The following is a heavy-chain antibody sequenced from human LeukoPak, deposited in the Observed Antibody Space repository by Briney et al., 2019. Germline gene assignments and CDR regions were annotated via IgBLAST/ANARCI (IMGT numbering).Heavy chain of an antibody. D-gene: IGHD3-10*01. Sequence: GASVKVSCKASGYTFTSYATHWVRQAPGQRLEWMGWINGGNGNTEYSQKFQGRVTITRDTSASTAYIELSSLTSEDTAVYYCARGGCIGCYYASGSLLGAFDFWGQGTLVTVSS. CDR3: ARGGCIGCYYASGSLLGAFDF. CDR2: INGGNGNT. V-gene: IGHV1-3*01. CDR1: GYTFTSYA. J-gene: IGHJ4*02.